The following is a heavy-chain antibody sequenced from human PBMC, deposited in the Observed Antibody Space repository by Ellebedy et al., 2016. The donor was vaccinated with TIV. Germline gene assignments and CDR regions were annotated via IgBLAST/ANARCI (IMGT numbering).Heavy chain of an antibody. CDR1: GFSFSTYS. J-gene: IGHJ3*01. D-gene: IGHD4-17*01. V-gene: IGHV3-48*04. Sequence: GGSLRLSCAASGFSFSTYSMNWVRQAPGKGLEWVSYISHSSLTINHADSVKGRFTISRDNAKNSVYLQMNSLRAEDTAVYYCATDGSYGDYLSPTHAFSFWGQGTMVTVSS. CDR2: ISHSSLTI. CDR3: ATDGSYGDYLSPTHAFSF.